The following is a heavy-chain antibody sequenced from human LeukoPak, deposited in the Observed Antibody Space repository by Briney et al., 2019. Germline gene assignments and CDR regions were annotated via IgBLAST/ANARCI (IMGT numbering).Heavy chain of an antibody. V-gene: IGHV3-53*01. Sequence: GGSLRLSCAASGFTVNRNCRGWVRQAPGKGLEWVSLIYGGGGTYYANSVKGRFTISRDYSKNTLYLQMNSLRVEDTAVYYCARDSYYGSGSYYRYTFDYWGQGTLVTVSS. CDR2: IYGGGGT. CDR1: GFTVNRNC. D-gene: IGHD3-10*01. J-gene: IGHJ4*02. CDR3: ARDSYYGSGSYYRYTFDY.